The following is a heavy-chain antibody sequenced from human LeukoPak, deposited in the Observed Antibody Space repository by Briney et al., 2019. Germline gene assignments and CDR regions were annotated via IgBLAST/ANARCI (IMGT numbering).Heavy chain of an antibody. Sequence: GGSLRLSCAASRFTFSSYWMSWVRQAPGKGLEWVANIRQDGSEKYYVDSVKGRFTISRDNAKNSLYLQMNSLRAEDTAVYYCARVPNGDYNFDYWGQGTLVTVSS. CDR3: ARVPNGDYNFDY. V-gene: IGHV3-7*01. D-gene: IGHD4-17*01. J-gene: IGHJ4*02. CDR1: RFTFSSYW. CDR2: IRQDGSEK.